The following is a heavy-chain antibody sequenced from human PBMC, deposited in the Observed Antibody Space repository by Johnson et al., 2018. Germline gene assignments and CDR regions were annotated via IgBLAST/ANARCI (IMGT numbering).Heavy chain of an antibody. CDR1: GFTFSDYY. V-gene: IGHV3-11*01. CDR2: ISASGTAF. J-gene: IGHJ3*02. Sequence: QVQLVQSGGGLVNPGGSLRLSCAASGFTFSDYYMNWIRRAPGKGLEWIAYISASGTAFYHAESVKGRFTISRDNAKNSLYLEMTSLRAEDSAVYYCAKNMFISGWSNAFDIWGQGTMVIVSA. CDR3: AKNMFISGWSNAFDI. D-gene: IGHD6-19*01.